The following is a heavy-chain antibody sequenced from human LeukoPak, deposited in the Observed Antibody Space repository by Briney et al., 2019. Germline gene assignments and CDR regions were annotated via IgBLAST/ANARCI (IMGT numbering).Heavy chain of an antibody. CDR3: AGVFSGRRPFEL. CDR2: IYYRGTT. V-gene: IGHV4-59*03. J-gene: IGHJ4*02. CDR1: GGSTNDYY. Sequence: PSETLSLTCTVCGGSTNDYYWNWLRQPPGKGLEWIGFIYYRGTTNTNPSLKSRVTTSIDTSKKQFSLTLSSVTAADTAIYYCAGVFSGRRPFELWGQGILVTVPS. D-gene: IGHD3-10*01.